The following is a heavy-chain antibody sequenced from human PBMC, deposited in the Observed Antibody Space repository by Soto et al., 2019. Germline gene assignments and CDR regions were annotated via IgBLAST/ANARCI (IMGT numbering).Heavy chain of an antibody. CDR2: INHSGST. CDR1: GGSFSGYY. D-gene: IGHD2-2*01. V-gene: IGHV4-34*01. Sequence: QVQLQQWGAGLLKPSETLSLTCAVYGGSFSGYYWSWIRQPPGKGLEWIGEINHSGSTNYNPSLKSRVTISVDTSKNQFSLKLSSVTAADTAVYYCARGSRYCSSTSCYSPQYYFDYWGQGTLVTVSS. CDR3: ARGSRYCSSTSCYSPQYYFDY. J-gene: IGHJ4*02.